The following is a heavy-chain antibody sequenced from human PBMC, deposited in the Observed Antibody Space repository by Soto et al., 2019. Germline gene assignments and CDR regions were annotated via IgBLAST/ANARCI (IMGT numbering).Heavy chain of an antibody. Sequence: EVQLLESGGGLVQPGGSLRLSCAASGFTFSSYAMSWVRQAPGKGLEWVSAISGSGGSTYYADSVKVRFTISRDNSKNTLYLQMNSLRAEDTAVYYCAKEGIPAAINYYGMDVWGQGTTVTVSS. CDR3: AKEGIPAAINYYGMDV. D-gene: IGHD2-2*01. V-gene: IGHV3-23*01. J-gene: IGHJ6*02. CDR1: GFTFSSYA. CDR2: ISGSGGST.